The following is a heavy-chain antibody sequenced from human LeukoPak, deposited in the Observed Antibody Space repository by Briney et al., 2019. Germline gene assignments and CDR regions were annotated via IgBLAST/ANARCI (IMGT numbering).Heavy chain of an antibody. D-gene: IGHD4-17*01. V-gene: IGHV4-39*07. CDR3: ASDRYGLYFDY. CDR1: GGSISSSSYY. J-gene: IGHJ4*02. CDR2: IYHGGST. Sequence: SETLSLTCTVSGGSISSSSYYWGWIRQPPGKGLEWIGYIYHGGSTYYNPSLKTRVTISVDRSKNQFSLRLSSVTAADTAFYFCASDRYGLYFDYWGQGTLVTVSS.